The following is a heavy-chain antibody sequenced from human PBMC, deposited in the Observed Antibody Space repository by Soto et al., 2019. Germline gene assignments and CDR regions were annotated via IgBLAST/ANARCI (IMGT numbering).Heavy chain of an antibody. V-gene: IGHV1-69*08. CDR3: AARSCTYTTCFHPGPY. J-gene: IGHJ4*02. CDR1: GGTFNSYT. Sequence: QVQLVQSAAEVKKPGSSVKVSCKTSGGTFNSYTFSWVRQAPGQGLEWMGRVIPALDTITYSRKWQGRITITADKITNTVYFELSSLTSEAAALDFCAARSCTYTTCFHPGPYWGQGTLVAVSS. CDR2: VIPALDTI. D-gene: IGHD2-8*01.